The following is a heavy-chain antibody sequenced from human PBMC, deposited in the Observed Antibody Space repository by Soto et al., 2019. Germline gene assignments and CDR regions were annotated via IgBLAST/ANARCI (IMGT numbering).Heavy chain of an antibody. CDR2: LYSSGGT. Sequence: SETLSLTCSVSGESVSSRGYYWTWIRQHPGKGLEWIGYLYSSGGTYYNPSLKSRVTTSADTSKNQFSLSLSAVTAADTAIYYCARPGKMTSNLYWGPGTLVTVSS. CDR3: ARPGKMTSNLY. D-gene: IGHD2-21*02. CDR1: GESVSSRGYY. V-gene: IGHV4-31*03. J-gene: IGHJ4*02.